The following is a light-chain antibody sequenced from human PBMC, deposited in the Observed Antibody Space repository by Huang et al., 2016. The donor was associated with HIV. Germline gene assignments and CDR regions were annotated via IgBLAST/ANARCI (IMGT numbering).Light chain of an antibody. V-gene: IGKV1-NL1*01. CDR1: QGISNS. J-gene: IGKJ4*01. CDR2: AAC. CDR3: QQYFMSPPLT. Sequence: DIQMTQSPSSLSASVGDRVTIPCRASQGISNSLAWYQQKPGRAPKLLLYAACRLGSGVPSRFSGRGSGTDYTLTISRLQPEDFATYYCQQYFMSPPLTFGGGTKVEIK.